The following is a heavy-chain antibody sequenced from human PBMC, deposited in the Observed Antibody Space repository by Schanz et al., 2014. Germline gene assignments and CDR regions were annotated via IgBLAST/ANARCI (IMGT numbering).Heavy chain of an antibody. V-gene: IGHV3-23*01. D-gene: IGHD6-19*01. CDR2: ISDRGDGT. Sequence: EQVLESGGGFVQPGGSLRLSCATSGFTFTTFAMTWVRQAPGKGLEWVSGISDRGDGTNYGDSGRGRFTISRDNSRNTVYLQMNNVGVDDTATYYCVKTDAGWRFDYWGQGTLVIVSS. CDR3: VKTDAGWRFDY. J-gene: IGHJ4*02. CDR1: GFTFTTFA.